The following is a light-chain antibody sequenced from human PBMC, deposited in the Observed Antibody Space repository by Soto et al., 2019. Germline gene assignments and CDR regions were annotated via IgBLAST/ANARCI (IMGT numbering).Light chain of an antibody. CDR3: SSYAGANSVV. V-gene: IGLV2-8*01. CDR1: SSDVGGYNY. CDR2: AVS. Sequence: QSALTQPPSASGSPGQSVTISCTGMSSDVGGYNYVSWYQQHPGKAPKLMIYAVSKRPSGVPDRFSGSKSGNTASLTVSGLQAEDEADYYCSSYAGANSVVFGGGTKLTVL. J-gene: IGLJ2*01.